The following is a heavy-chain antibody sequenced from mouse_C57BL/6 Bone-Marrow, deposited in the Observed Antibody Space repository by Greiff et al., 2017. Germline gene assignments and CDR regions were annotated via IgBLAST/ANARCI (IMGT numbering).Heavy chain of an antibody. Sequence: QVQLQQPGAELVMPGASVKLSCKASGYTFTSYWMHWVKQRPGQGLEWIGEIDPSDSYTNYNQKFKGKSTLTVNKSSSTVYMQLSSLTSEDSAVYYCARWAMDYWGQGTSVTVSS. CDR2: IDPSDSYT. CDR1: GYTFTSYW. J-gene: IGHJ4*01. CDR3: ARWAMDY. V-gene: IGHV1-69*01.